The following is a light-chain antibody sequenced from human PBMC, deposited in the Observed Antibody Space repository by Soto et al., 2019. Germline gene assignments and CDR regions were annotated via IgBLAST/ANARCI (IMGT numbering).Light chain of an antibody. CDR3: ATWDDSLNGRV. V-gene: IGLV1-44*01. CDR2: TDS. CDR1: RSNIGSNA. Sequence: QSVLTQPPSVSGTPGQRVTISCSGSRSNIGSNAVNWYQQFPGAAPKLLIYTDSQLPSGVPDRISGVKSATSASLAISGLQSDDETFYYCATWDDSLNGRVFGGGTKLTVL. J-gene: IGLJ2*01.